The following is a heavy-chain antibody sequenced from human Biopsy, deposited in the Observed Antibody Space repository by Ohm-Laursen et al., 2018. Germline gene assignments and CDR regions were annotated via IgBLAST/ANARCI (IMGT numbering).Heavy chain of an antibody. CDR2: ISGRTSGT. D-gene: IGHD5-12*01. V-gene: IGHV3-23*01. CDR3: AKCMTYSGDGIDY. Sequence: SLRLSCTASGFTFSRYATSWVRQAPGKGLEWVSGISGRTSGTYYADSVKGRFTISRDNSKNTLYLQMSSLRAEDTALYYCAKCMTYSGDGIDYWGQGTLVTVSS. J-gene: IGHJ4*02. CDR1: GFTFSRYA.